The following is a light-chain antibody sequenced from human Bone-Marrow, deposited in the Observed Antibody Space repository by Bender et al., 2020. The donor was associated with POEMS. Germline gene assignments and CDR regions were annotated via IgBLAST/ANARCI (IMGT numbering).Light chain of an antibody. V-gene: IGLV1-36*01. CDR1: SSNIGNHG. CDR3: SAWDDSLSGWV. Sequence: QSVVTQPPSLSEAPRQRVTISCSGSSSNIGNHGVNWYQQLPGEAPKLLIYYYDLLTPGVSDGFSASKSVTPAALAISELQSQDEGLYYCSAWDDSLSGWVFGGGNKLTVL. J-gene: IGLJ3*02. CDR2: YYD.